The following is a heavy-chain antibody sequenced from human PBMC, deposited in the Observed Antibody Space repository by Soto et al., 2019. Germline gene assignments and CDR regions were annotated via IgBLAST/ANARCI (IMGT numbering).Heavy chain of an antibody. CDR2: IDGGGIST. CDR1: GFTFRNYA. V-gene: IGHV3-23*01. J-gene: IGHJ6*02. D-gene: IGHD3-10*01. CDR3: ASLRGVIRLYYYGMDV. Sequence: GGSLRLSCAASGFTFRNYAMSWVRQTPEKGLEWVSAIDGGGISTYYADSVKGRFTISRDNAKNSLYLQMNSLRAEDTAVYYCASLRGVIRLYYYGMDVWGQGTTVTVSS.